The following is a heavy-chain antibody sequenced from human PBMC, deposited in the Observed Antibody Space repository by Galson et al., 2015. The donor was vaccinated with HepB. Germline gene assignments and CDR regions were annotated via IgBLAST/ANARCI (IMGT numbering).Heavy chain of an antibody. CDR2: INTNTGNP. Sequence: SVKVSCKASGYTFTSYAMNWVRQAPGQGLEWMGWINTNTGNPTYAQGFTGRFVFSLDTSVSTTYLQISSLKSEDTAVYYCARSFLQGLIIVADYYYYYMDVWGKGTTVTVSS. CDR1: GYTFTSYA. J-gene: IGHJ6*03. V-gene: IGHV7-4-1*02. D-gene: IGHD3-10*01. CDR3: ARSFLQGLIIVADYYYYYMDV.